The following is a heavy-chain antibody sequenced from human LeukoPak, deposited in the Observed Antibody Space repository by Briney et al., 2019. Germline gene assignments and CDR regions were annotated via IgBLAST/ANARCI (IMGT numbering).Heavy chain of an antibody. CDR3: ARFAKGYGSGDIDY. CDR2: IKQDGDRK. D-gene: IGHD3-10*01. V-gene: IGHV3-7*01. J-gene: IGHJ4*02. Sequence: PGGSLRLSCAASGFTFRRYWMSWVRQAPGKGLEWVANIKQDGDRKYYVDSVEGRFTISRDNAKNSLYLQMNSLNTEDTAVYYCARFAKGYGSGDIDYWGQGTLVTVSS. CDR1: GFTFRRYW.